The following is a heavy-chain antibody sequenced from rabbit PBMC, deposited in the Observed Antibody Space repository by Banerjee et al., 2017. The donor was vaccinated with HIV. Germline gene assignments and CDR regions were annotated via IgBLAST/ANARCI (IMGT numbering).Heavy chain of an antibody. CDR3: ARDGSGCGANFNL. J-gene: IGHJ4*01. Sequence: QSLEESGGDLVKPGASLTLTCTASGFDFSNNYDMCWVRQAPGKGLELIACIYSSNGDKGYASWVNGRFTISRGTSLNTVDLKMTSLTVADTATYFCARDGSGCGANFNLWGQGTLVTVS. D-gene: IGHD4-1*01. CDR2: IYSSNGDK. V-gene: IGHV1S43*01. CDR1: GFDFSNNYD.